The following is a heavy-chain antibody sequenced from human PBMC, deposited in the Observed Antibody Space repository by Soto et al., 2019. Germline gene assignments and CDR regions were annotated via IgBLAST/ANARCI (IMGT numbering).Heavy chain of an antibody. CDR1: GYTFTSYD. V-gene: IGHV1-8*01. CDR2: MNPNSGNT. J-gene: IGHJ6*03. CDR3: ALDYGYNSRHCKNYYYSIDV. D-gene: IGHD4-17*01. Sequence: ASVKVSCKASGYTFTSYDINWVRQATGQGLEWMGWMNPNSGNTGYAQKFQGRVTMTRNTSISTAYMELSSLRSEDTAVYYCALDYGYNSRHCKNYYYSIDVWGKGTMVTVSS.